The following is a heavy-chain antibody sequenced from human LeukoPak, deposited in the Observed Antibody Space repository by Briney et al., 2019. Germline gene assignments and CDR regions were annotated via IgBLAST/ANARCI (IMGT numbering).Heavy chain of an antibody. CDR3: ATGGYEFDA. D-gene: IGHD3-16*01. CDR1: GFIFSNAW. Sequence: GGSLRLSCAGSGFIFSNAWMNWVRQAPGKGLEWVGRIKSEPNGGTTDYNVAVKGRFIVSRDDSKNTVYLQMSSLKSEDTAVYYCATGGYEFDAWGQGTLVTVSS. J-gene: IGHJ5*02. CDR2: IKSEPNGGTT. V-gene: IGHV3-15*07.